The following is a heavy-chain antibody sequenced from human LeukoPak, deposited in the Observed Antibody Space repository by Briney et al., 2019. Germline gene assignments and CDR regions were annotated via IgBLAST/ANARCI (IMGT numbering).Heavy chain of an antibody. CDR3: ARPLQMAALDAFDI. CDR1: GCTFSSYA. Sequence: GASVKVSCKASGCTFSSYAISWVRQAPGQGLEWMGRIIPILGIANYAQKFQGRVTITADKSTSTAYMELSSLRSEDTAVYYCARPLQMAALDAFDIWGQGTMVTVSS. J-gene: IGHJ3*02. CDR2: IIPILGIA. D-gene: IGHD5-24*01. V-gene: IGHV1-69*04.